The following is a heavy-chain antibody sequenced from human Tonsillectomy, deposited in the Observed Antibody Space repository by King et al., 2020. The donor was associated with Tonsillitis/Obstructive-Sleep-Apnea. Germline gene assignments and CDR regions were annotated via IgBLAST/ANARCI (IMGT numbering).Heavy chain of an antibody. V-gene: IGHV3-23*04. CDR1: GFTFSSYA. D-gene: IGHD1-26*01. J-gene: IGHJ4*02. CDR3: AKDDGGGWELRY. CDR2: ISGSGGST. Sequence: VQLVESGGGLVQPGGSLRLSCAASGFTFSSYAMSWVRQAPGKGLEWVSAISGSGGSTYYADSVKGRFTISRDNSKNTLYLQMNSLRAEDADVYYCAKDDGGGWELRYWGQGTLVTVSS.